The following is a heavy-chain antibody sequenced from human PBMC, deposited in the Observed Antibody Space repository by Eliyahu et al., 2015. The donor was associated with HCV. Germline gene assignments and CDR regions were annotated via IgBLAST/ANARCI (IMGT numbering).Heavy chain of an antibody. CDR1: GYTFIAYY. CDR2: INPNTGGT. J-gene: IGHJ4*02. V-gene: IGHV1-2*02. Sequence: XVQLVQSWPEVKKPGASVRXXCKASGYTFIAYYMHWVRQAPGQGLEWMGWINPNTGGTNYAQKFKGRVTMTRDTSISTAYMELSRLGSDDTAVYYCAREEVGATRSVGYWGQGTLVTVSS. D-gene: IGHD1-26*01. CDR3: AREEVGATRSVGY.